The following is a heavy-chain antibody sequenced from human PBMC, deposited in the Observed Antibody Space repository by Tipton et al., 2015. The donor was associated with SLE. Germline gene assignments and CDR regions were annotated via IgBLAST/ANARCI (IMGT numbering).Heavy chain of an antibody. CDR2: IKQDGSEK. V-gene: IGHV3-7*05. D-gene: IGHD5-12*01. CDR3: AKDGEDVVATNSFEY. CDR1: GFTFSSYW. Sequence: SLRLSCAASGFTFSSYWMSWVRQAPGKGLEWVANIKQDGSEKYYVDSVKGRFTISRDNAKNSRYLQMNSLRAEDTAVYYWAKDGEDVVATNSFEYWGQGILVTVSS. J-gene: IGHJ4*02.